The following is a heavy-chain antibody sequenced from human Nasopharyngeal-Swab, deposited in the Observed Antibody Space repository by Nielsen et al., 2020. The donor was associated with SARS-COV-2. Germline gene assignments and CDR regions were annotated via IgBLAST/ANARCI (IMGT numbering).Heavy chain of an antibody. V-gene: IGHV4-59*01. D-gene: IGHD3-10*01. Sequence: GSLRLSCTVSGGSISSYYWSWIRQPPGKGLEWIGYIYYSGSTNYNPSLKSRVTISVDTSKNQFSLKLSSVTAADTAVYYCASSESLNWFDPWGQGTLVTVSS. CDR3: ASSESLNWFDP. CDR2: IYYSGST. J-gene: IGHJ5*02. CDR1: GGSISSYY.